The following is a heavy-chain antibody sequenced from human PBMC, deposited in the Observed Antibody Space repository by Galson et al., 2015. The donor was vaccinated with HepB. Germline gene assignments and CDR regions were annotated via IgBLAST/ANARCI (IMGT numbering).Heavy chain of an antibody. J-gene: IGHJ4*02. V-gene: IGHV1-2*02. D-gene: IGHD2-2*01. CDR3: TRDRHPPSAPFDY. CDR1: GYPFTAYF. Sequence: SVKVSCKASGYPFTAYFIHWVRQAPGQGLQWMGWIDPKSGGANYAQNFQVRVTMTRDTSISTAYMDLSSLRSHDTAVYYCTRDRHPPSAPFDYWGQGTLVTVSS. CDR2: IDPKSGGA.